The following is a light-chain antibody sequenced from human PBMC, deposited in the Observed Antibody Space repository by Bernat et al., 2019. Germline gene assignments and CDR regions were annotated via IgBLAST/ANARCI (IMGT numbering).Light chain of an antibody. CDR3: QQFFSIPHT. CDR2: WSS. V-gene: IGKV4-1*01. J-gene: IGKJ2*01. Sequence: DIVMTQSPESQAVSLGDRATIYCKSRQTIFYSPINASCRAWYRQKSGQPPKLLVYWSSSREFDVPDRFRGDGSGTDFTLTISSLQPEDVAVYYCQQFFSIPHTFGQGTRLEIK. CDR1: QTIFYSPINASC.